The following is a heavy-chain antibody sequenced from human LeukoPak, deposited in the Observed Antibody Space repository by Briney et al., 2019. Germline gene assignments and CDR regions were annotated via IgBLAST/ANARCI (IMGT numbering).Heavy chain of an antibody. D-gene: IGHD3-9*01. J-gene: IGHJ4*02. V-gene: IGHV5-51*01. CDR1: GYSFTSYW. Sequence: GESLKISCKGSGYSFTSYWIGWVRQMPGKGLEWMGIIYPGDSDTRYSPSFQGQVTISADKSISTAYLQWSSLKASDTAMYYCARHLTYCDILTGYYPPYYFDYWGQGTLVTVSS. CDR3: ARHLTYCDILTGYYPPYYFDY. CDR2: IYPGDSDT.